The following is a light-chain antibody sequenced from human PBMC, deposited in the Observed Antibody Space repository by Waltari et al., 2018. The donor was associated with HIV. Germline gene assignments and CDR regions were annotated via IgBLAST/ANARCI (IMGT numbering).Light chain of an antibody. Sequence: ELVLTQSPGTLPLSPGERATLSCRASQSVSSSYLTWYQQKPGQAPRLLIYGASSRATGIPDRFSGSGSGTDFTLTISRLEPEDFAVYYCQQYGSSLYTFGQGTKLEIK. V-gene: IGKV3-20*01. J-gene: IGKJ2*01. CDR1: QSVSSSY. CDR2: GAS. CDR3: QQYGSSLYT.